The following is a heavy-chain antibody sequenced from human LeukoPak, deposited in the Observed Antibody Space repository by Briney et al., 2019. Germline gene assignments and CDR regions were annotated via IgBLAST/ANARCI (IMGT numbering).Heavy chain of an antibody. Sequence: PGGSLRLSCAASGFTFSSYWMHWVRQVPGKGLVWVSRINRDGSSTTYADSVTGRFTISRDNAKNSLYLQMNSLRAEDTAVYYCARVGRAYSSSWYVDYWGQGTLVTVSS. CDR1: GFTFSSYW. D-gene: IGHD6-13*01. CDR2: INRDGSST. V-gene: IGHV3-74*01. J-gene: IGHJ4*02. CDR3: ARVGRAYSSSWYVDY.